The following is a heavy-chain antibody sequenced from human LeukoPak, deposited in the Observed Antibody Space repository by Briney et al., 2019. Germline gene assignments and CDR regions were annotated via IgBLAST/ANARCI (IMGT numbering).Heavy chain of an antibody. J-gene: IGHJ6*03. V-gene: IGHV5-51*01. CDR2: IYPGDSDT. CDR1: GYSFTSYW. Sequence: GESLKISCKGSGYSFTSYWIGWVRQMPGKGLEWMGIIYPGDSDTRHSPSFQGQVTISADKSISTAYLQWSSLKASDTAMYYCARLTVTRGDYYYYYMDVWGKGTTVTVSS. CDR3: ARLTVTRGDYYYYYMDV. D-gene: IGHD4-17*01.